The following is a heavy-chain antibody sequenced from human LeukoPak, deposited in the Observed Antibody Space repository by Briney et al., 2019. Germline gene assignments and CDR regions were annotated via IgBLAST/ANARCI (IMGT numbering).Heavy chain of an antibody. D-gene: IGHD5-18*01. CDR1: GGSISSYY. J-gene: IGHJ4*02. Sequence: PSETLSLTCTVSGGSISSYYWSWIRQPPGKGLEWIGYIYYSGSTNYNPSLKSRVTISVDTSKNQFSLKLSSVTAADTAVYYCARDSGDTAMVFDYWGQGTLVTVSS. V-gene: IGHV4-59*12. CDR3: ARDSGDTAMVFDY. CDR2: IYYSGST.